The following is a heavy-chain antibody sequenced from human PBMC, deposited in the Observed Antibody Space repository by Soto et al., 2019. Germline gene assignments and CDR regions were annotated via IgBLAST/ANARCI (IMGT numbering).Heavy chain of an antibody. Sequence: QVHLVQSGAEVKKPGASVKVSCKSSGYTFTSYGITWVRQAPGQGLERMGWISAHSGNTDYSQKLPGRDTVTRDTSTGTAFMELRRLRSGDTAVYYCASGREGDDGGQGALVSVSS. D-gene: IGHD1-26*01. CDR2: ISAHSGNT. V-gene: IGHV1-18*01. J-gene: IGHJ4*02. CDR3: ASGREGDD. CDR1: GYTFTSYG.